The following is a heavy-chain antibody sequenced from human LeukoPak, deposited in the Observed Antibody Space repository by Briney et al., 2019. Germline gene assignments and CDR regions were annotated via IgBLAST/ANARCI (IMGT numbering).Heavy chain of an antibody. V-gene: IGHV4-4*07. CDR2: IYTSGST. J-gene: IGHJ4*02. D-gene: IGHD3-16*01. CDR1: AGSISSYY. CDR3: AREGRATLGKTDY. Sequence: SETLSLTCAVSAGSISSYYWSWIRQPAGKGLEWIGRIYTSGSTNYNPSLKSRVTMSVDTSKNQFSLRLTSVTAADTAVYYCAREGRATLGKTDYCGQGTLVTVSS.